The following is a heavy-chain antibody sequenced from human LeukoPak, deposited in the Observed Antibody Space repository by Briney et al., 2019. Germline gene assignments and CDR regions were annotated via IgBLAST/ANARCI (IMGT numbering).Heavy chain of an antibody. Sequence: GRSLRLSCAASGFTFGDYAMHWVRQAPGKGLEWVSGISWNSGSIGYADSVKGRFTISRDNAKNSLYLQMNSLRAEDTALYYCAKDIGGGTSYDTLATAFDIWGQGTMVTVSS. D-gene: IGHD3-22*01. CDR3: AKDIGGGTSYDTLATAFDI. V-gene: IGHV3-9*01. CDR2: ISWNSGSI. J-gene: IGHJ3*02. CDR1: GFTFGDYA.